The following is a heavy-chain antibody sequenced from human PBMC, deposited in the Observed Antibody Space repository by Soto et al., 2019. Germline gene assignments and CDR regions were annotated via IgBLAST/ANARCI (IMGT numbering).Heavy chain of an antibody. Sequence: GGSLRLSCAASGFDFSYHGMHWVRQAPGEGLGWVTVISYDGTAKYYKESVKGRFTTSRDNSKKTLYLQIDSLRVEDTAVYYCAKDEGPSLRNYFNYGIDVWGLGTTVTVSS. J-gene: IGHJ6*02. D-gene: IGHD1-7*01. CDR3: AKDEGPSLRNYFNYGIDV. CDR2: ISYDGTAK. V-gene: IGHV3-33*03. CDR1: GFDFSYHG.